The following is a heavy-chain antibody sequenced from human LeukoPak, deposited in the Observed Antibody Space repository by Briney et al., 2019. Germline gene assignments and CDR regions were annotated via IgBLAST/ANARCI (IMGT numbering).Heavy chain of an antibody. D-gene: IGHD3-10*01. V-gene: IGHV3-30*02. CDR3: AKDLLSFTMVRGGYYMDV. CDR1: GFTFSSYG. Sequence: HPGGSLRLSCAASGFTFSSYGMHWVRQAPGKGLEWVAFIRYDGSNKYYADSVKGRFTISRDNSKNTLYLQMNSLRAEDTAVYYCAKDLLSFTMVRGGYYMDVWGKGTTVTVSS. CDR2: IRYDGSNK. J-gene: IGHJ6*03.